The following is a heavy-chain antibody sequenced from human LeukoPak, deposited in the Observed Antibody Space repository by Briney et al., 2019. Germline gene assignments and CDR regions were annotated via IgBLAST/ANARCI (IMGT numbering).Heavy chain of an antibody. CDR1: GFIFGDYG. D-gene: IGHD1-26*01. CDR2: ISWNSGGI. J-gene: IGHJ4*01. V-gene: IGHV3-9*01. Sequence: GRSLRLSCVASGFIFGDYGMHWVRHLPGKGLEWVSGISWNSGGIGYADSVEGRFTISRDNSKNTLYLQMSSLRPEDTAVYYCAKEIGGRFDYWGQGTLVTVSA. CDR3: AKEIGGRFDY.